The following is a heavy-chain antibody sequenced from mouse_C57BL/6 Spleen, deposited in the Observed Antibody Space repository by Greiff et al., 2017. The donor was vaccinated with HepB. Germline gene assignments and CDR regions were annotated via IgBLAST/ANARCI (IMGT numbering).Heavy chain of an antibody. D-gene: IGHD1-1*01. CDR3: ARLLRKGYFDV. Sequence: EVQLLESGGGLVQPGGSLKLSCAASGFTFSDYYMYWVRQTPEKRLEWVAYISNGGGSTYYPDTVKGRFTISRDNAKNTLYLQMSRLKSEDTAMYYCARLLRKGYFDVWGTGTTVTVSS. CDR2: ISNGGGST. V-gene: IGHV5-12*01. CDR1: GFTFSDYY. J-gene: IGHJ1*03.